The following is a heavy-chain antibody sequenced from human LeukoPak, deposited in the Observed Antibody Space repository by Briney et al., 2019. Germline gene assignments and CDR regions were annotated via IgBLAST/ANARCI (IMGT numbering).Heavy chain of an antibody. V-gene: IGHV4-59*02. CDR3: ASGRWLQLPND. CDR1: GGSVNNYY. Sequence: SETLSLTCTVSGGSVNNYYWSWIRQPPGRGLEWIGYIYYSGSTNYNPSLKSRVTISVDTSKNQFSLRLSSVTAADTVVYYCASGRWLQLPNDWGQGTLVTVSS. CDR2: IYYSGST. J-gene: IGHJ4*02. D-gene: IGHD5-24*01.